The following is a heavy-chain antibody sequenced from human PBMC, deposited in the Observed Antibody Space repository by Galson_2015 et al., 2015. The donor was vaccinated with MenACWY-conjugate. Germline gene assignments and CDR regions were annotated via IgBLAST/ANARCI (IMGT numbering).Heavy chain of an antibody. J-gene: IGHJ3*02. V-gene: IGHV4-59*01. CDR1: GFTFSSYN. Sequence: LRLSCAASGFTFSSYNMNWVRQAPGKGLEWIGYVHHTGSTSYKPSLRSRVTMSVGTSNSHFSLKLSSVTAADTAVYYCARWEASLNAFDIWGRGTMVTVSS. CDR3: ARWEASLNAFDI. CDR2: VHHTGST. D-gene: IGHD1-26*01.